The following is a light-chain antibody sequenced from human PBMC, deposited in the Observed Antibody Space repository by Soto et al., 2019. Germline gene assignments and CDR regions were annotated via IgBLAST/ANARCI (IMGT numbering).Light chain of an antibody. Sequence: IVLPPSLATLSLSPGEGATLSCRARRSVGSLVAWYQQKPGHAPRLLIYDASNRATGIPARFSGSGSGKDFSLTISRLETEDFEVYYCQQYGTSPITCGHGTRLGIK. V-gene: IGKV3-20*01. CDR3: QQYGTSPIT. CDR2: DAS. J-gene: IGKJ5*01. CDR1: RSVGSL.